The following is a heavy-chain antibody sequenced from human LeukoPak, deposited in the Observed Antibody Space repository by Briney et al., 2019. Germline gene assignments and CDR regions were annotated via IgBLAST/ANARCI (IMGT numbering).Heavy chain of an antibody. D-gene: IGHD6-13*01. CDR1: GYTFTSYG. Sequence: GASVKVSCKASGYTFTSYGISWVRQAPGQGLEWMGWISAYNGNTNYAQKLQGRVTMTTDTSTCTAYMELRSLRSDDTAVYYCARAVAAAGTEYYYYYMDVWGKGTTVTVSS. V-gene: IGHV1-18*01. CDR2: ISAYNGNT. CDR3: ARAVAAAGTEYYYYYMDV. J-gene: IGHJ6*03.